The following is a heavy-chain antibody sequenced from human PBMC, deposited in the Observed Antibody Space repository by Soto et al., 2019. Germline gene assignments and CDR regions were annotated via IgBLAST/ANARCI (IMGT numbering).Heavy chain of an antibody. V-gene: IGHV4-59*01. Sequence: PSETLSLTCTVSGGSISSYYWSWIRQPPGKGLEWIGYIYYSGSTNYNPSLKSRVTISVDTSKNQFSLKLSSVTAADTAVYYCARGGGITMVRGVLVYYGMDVWGQGTTVTVSS. CDR3: ARGGGITMVRGVLVYYGMDV. CDR2: IYYSGST. D-gene: IGHD3-10*01. CDR1: GGSISSYY. J-gene: IGHJ6*02.